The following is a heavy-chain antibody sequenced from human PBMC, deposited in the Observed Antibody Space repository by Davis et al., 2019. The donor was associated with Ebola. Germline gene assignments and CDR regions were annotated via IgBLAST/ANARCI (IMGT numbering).Heavy chain of an antibody. J-gene: IGHJ4*02. Sequence: GESLKISCAVSGLAVSSTYMSWVRQAPGKGLEWLSVIYTVGSTYYTDSANGRFTMSRHNPSNTVYLQMNGLRAEDTAVYYCSRLEYGDYAWIDYWGQGTLVTVSS. CDR1: GLAVSSTY. D-gene: IGHD4-17*01. V-gene: IGHV3-53*04. CDR2: IYTVGST. CDR3: SRLEYGDYAWIDY.